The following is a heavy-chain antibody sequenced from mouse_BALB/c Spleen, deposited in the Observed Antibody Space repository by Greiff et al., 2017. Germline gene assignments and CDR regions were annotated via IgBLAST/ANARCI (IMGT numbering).Heavy chain of an antibody. V-gene: IGHV14-3*02. Sequence: EVKLLESGAELVKPGASVKLSCTASGFNIKDTYMHWVKQRPEQGLEWIGRIDPANGNTKYDPKFQGKATITADTSSNTAYLQLSSLTSEDTAVYYCARSGGPAYWGQGTLVTVSA. CDR3: ARSGGPAY. CDR2: IDPANGNT. D-gene: IGHD3-1*01. CDR1: GFNIKDTY. J-gene: IGHJ3*01.